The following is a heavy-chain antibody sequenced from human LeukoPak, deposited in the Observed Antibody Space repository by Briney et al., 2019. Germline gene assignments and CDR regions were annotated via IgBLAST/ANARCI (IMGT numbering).Heavy chain of an antibody. CDR2: IWYDGSNK. J-gene: IGHJ3*02. V-gene: IGHV3-33*01. Sequence: PVRSLRLSCAASGFTFSSYGMHWVRQAPGKGLEWVAVIWYDGSNKYYADSVKGRFTISRDNSKNTLYLQMNSLRAEDTAVYYCARDAGSSWYNAFDIWGQGTMGTVSS. CDR1: GFTFSSYG. CDR3: ARDAGSSWYNAFDI. D-gene: IGHD6-13*01.